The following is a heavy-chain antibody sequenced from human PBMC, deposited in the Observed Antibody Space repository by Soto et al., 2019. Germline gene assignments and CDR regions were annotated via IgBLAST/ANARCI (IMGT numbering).Heavy chain of an antibody. CDR1: GFTFSSYA. D-gene: IGHD3-9*01. J-gene: IGHJ6*02. CDR3: ARGWYDILTGYYNEDYYYGMDV. CDR2: ISYDGSNK. V-gene: IGHV3-30-3*01. Sequence: GGSLRLSCAASGFTFSSYAMHWVRQAPGKGLEWVAVISYDGSNKYYADSVKGRFTISRDNSKNTLYLQMNSLRAEDTAVYYCARGWYDILTGYYNEDYYYGMDVWGQGTTVTAP.